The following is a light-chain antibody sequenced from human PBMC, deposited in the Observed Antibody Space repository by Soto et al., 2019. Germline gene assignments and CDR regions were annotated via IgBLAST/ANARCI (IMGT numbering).Light chain of an antibody. CDR3: QQYGSSPALT. CDR1: QSVSSN. Sequence: EIVFTQSPGTLSVSPGERATLSCRASQSVSSNLAWYQQKPGQAPRLLIYGASSRATGIPDRFSGSGSGTDFTLTISRLEPEDFAVYYGQQYGSSPALTFGGGTKVDIK. V-gene: IGKV3-20*01. CDR2: GAS. J-gene: IGKJ4*01.